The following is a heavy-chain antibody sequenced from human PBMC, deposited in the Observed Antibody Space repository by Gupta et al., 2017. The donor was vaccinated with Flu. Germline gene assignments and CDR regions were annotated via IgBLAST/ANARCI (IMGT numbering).Heavy chain of an antibody. Sequence: FTVASYWMNWVCQAPGRGLEPVSMINSGGEGVDEMDSGKGRFTISRDNAKNSRIIKMKSMRAEDTAVYYGAMDPGWGAFDMGGQGTMVTISS. CDR2: INSGGEGV. CDR3: AMDPGWGAFDM. V-gene: IGHV3-7*04. CDR1: FTVASYW. D-gene: IGHD1-26*01. J-gene: IGHJ3*02.